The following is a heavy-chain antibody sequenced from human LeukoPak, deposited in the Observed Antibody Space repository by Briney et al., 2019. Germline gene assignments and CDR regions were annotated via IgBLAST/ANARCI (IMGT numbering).Heavy chain of an antibody. V-gene: IGHV3-21*01. D-gene: IGHD3-22*01. CDR1: GYTFSDFS. J-gene: IGHJ4*02. CDR2: ISVRSNYR. Sequence: GGSLRLSCAASGYTFSDFSVTWVRQAPGKGLEWVSSISVRSNYRYYADSVRGRFTISRDDARDSLFLQMNSLRAEDTAVYFCVRLRRNNDRSGYYYYYDYRGKGTLVTVSS. CDR3: VRLRRNNDRSGYYYYYDY.